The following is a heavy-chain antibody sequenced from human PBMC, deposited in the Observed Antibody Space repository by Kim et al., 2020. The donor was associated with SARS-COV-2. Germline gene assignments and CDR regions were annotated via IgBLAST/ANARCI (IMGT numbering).Heavy chain of an antibody. CDR1: GGTFSSYA. CDR3: ATAQFEMATITGTALLGEFDY. Sequence: SVKVSCKASGGTFSSYAISWVRQAPGQGLEWMGGIIPIFGTANYAQKFQGRVTITADESTSTAYMELSSLRSEDTAVYYCATAQFEMATITGTALLGEFDYWGQGTLVTVSS. D-gene: IGHD5-12*01. V-gene: IGHV1-69*13. CDR2: IIPIFGTA. J-gene: IGHJ4*02.